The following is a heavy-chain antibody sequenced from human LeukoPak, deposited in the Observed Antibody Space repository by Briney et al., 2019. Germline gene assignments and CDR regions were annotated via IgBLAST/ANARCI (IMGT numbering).Heavy chain of an antibody. CDR1: GFTFDDYA. CDR3: AKGRGWYSPDY. Sequence: GRSLRLSCAASGFTFDDYAMHWVRQAPGKGLEWVSGIIWNRGVIGYADSVKGRFTISSDKGEKSLYLQTNNLRAEDTALYYCAKGRGWYSPDYWGQGTLVTVSS. J-gene: IGHJ4*02. D-gene: IGHD6-19*01. V-gene: IGHV3-9*01. CDR2: IIWNRGVI.